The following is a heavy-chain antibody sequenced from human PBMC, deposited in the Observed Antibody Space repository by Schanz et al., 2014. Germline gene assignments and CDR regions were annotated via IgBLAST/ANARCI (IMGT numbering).Heavy chain of an antibody. CDR1: GFTFSQYG. Sequence: QVFLAESGGGVVQPGRSLRLSCAASGFTFSQYGMNWVRQAPGKGLEWVANIGYDGSEKYYVDSVKGRFTISRDNSKDTLYLQMSGLTPEDTAVYYCARGPMPIQGVPMDFWGQGTLXTVSS. V-gene: IGHV3-33*08. CDR3: ARGPMPIQGVPMDF. J-gene: IGHJ4*02. D-gene: IGHD3-10*01. CDR2: IGYDGSEK.